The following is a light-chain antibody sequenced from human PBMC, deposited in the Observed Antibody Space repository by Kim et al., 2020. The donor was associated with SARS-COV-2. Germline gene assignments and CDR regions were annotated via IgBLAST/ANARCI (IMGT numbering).Light chain of an antibody. V-gene: IGKV3-20*01. CDR3: QQYERSPPT. Sequence: LSPCTRAPLACRASQVITGSQLAWYQQKPGQAPRLLTYDGTRRAAGVPDRFTGSGSGTDLTLTISSLEPEDFAVYYCQQYERSPPTFGQGTKVEI. CDR2: DGT. CDR1: QVITGSQ. J-gene: IGKJ1*01.